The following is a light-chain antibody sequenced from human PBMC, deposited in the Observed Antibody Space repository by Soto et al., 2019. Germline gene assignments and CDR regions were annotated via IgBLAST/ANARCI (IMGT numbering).Light chain of an antibody. CDR3: NSQSGSSTLVV. V-gene: IGLV2-14*02. CDR2: ESS. Sequence: QSALTQPASVSGSPGQSITISCTGTSSYVGNYNLVSWYQQHPGTAPKLMIYESSNRPSGVSNRFPGSKSCNTATLTISGLQAGDESNYHRNSQSGSSTLVVFGGGTQLTVL. J-gene: IGLJ2*01. CDR1: SSYVGNYNL.